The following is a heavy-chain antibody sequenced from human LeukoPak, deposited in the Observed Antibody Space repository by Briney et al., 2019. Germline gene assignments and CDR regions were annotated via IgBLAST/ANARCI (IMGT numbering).Heavy chain of an antibody. CDR2: INQDGGQK. J-gene: IGHJ5*01. D-gene: IGHD2-2*01. Sequence: PGGSLRLSCAASGFTFSTYWMTWARQAPGKGLEWVANINQDGGQKNYVDSVKGRFTISRDNAKNSLYLQMNSLRAEDTAVYYCARDAYTSSTDSWGQGTLVTVSS. V-gene: IGHV3-7*01. CDR3: ARDAYTSSTDS. CDR1: GFTFSTYW.